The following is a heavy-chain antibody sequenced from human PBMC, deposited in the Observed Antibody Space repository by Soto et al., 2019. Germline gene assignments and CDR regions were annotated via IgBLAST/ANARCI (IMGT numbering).Heavy chain of an antibody. J-gene: IGHJ5*02. Sequence: ASEKVSCKASGYTFTGYGISWVRQAPGQGNEWMGWISAYKGNTNYTQKLQGRVTMTTDTSTSTAYMELRSLRSDDTAVYYCARVMTGNCSGGSCYLGWFDPWGQVTLVTVSS. CDR2: ISAYKGNT. D-gene: IGHD2-15*01. CDR3: ARVMTGNCSGGSCYLGWFDP. V-gene: IGHV1-18*01. CDR1: GYTFTGYG.